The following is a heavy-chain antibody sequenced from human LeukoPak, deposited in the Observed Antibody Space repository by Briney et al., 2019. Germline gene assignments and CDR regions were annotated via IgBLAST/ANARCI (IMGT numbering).Heavy chain of an antibody. V-gene: IGHV3-23*01. CDR1: GFTFTSYA. D-gene: IGHD6-19*01. Sequence: QTGGSLRLSCAASGFTFTSYAMSWVRQAPGKGLEWVSAITGSGDTTYYAASVKGRFTISRDNSKNTLYLQMSSLRAEDTAIYYXXXXXXSXDWYKDAFDIWGQGTMVTVSS. CDR3: XXXXXSXDWYKDAFDI. J-gene: IGHJ3*02. CDR2: ITGSGDTT.